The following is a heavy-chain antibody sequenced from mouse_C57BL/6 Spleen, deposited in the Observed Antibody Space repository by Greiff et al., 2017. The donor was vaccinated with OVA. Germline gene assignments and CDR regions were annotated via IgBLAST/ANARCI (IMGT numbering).Heavy chain of an antibody. CDR3: ARGGTTVVAGYYFDY. CDR2: INPNNGGT. CDR1: GYTFTDYY. D-gene: IGHD1-1*01. Sequence: EVQLQQSGPELVKPGASVKISCKASGYTFTDYYMNWVKQSHGKSLEWIGDINPNNGGTSYNQKFKGKATLTVDKSSSTAYMELRSLTSEDSAVYYCARGGTTVVAGYYFDYWGQGTTLTVSS. J-gene: IGHJ2*01. V-gene: IGHV1-26*01.